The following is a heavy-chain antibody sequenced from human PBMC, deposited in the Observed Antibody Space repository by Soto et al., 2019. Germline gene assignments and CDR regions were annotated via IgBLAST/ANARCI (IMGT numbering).Heavy chain of an antibody. V-gene: IGHV1-18*01. CDR2: ITTYTGNT. J-gene: IGHJ4*02. CDR3: ARRHLDYGDYFAY. CDR1: GYTFTTYA. D-gene: IGHD4-17*01. Sequence: ASVKVSCKASGYTFTTYAITWVRQAPGQGLEWMGWITTYTGNTNYAQKFQGRVTMTTDTSTSTAYMELLSLRSDDTAVYYCARRHLDYGDYFAYWGQGTLATVSS.